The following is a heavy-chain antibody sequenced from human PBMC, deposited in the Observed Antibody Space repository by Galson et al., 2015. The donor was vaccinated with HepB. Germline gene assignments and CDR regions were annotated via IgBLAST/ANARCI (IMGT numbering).Heavy chain of an antibody. CDR2: IYWDDDK. CDR1: GFSLSTSGVG. J-gene: IGHJ5*02. V-gene: IGHV2-5*02. D-gene: IGHD6-13*01. Sequence: PALVKPTQTLTLTCTFSGFSLSTSGVGVGWIRQPPGKALEWLALIYWDDDKRYSPSLKSRLTITKDTSKNQVVLTMTNMDPVDTATYYCAHRKFGAAAATSWFDPWGQGTLVTVSS. CDR3: AHRKFGAAAATSWFDP.